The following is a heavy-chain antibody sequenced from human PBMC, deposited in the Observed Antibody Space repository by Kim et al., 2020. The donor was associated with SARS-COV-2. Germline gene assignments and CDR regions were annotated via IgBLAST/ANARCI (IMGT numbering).Heavy chain of an antibody. Sequence: SETLSLTCTVSGGSISYYYWTWIRQPPGKGLEWIGHVFDSGSTNYNPSPKSRLTISLGTFNKQFPLQLTSVTAADTAVYYYSRGHCYYAASGNPWFWYF. CDR1: GGSISYYY. J-gene: IGHJ2*01. CDR2: VFDSGST. D-gene: IGHD3-22*01. CDR3: SRGHCYYAASGNPWFWYF. V-gene: IGHV4-59*01.